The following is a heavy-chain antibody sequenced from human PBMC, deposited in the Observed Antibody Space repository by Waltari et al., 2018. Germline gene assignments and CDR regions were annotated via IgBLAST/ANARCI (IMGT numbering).Heavy chain of an antibody. Sequence: EVQLVESGGGLVQPGGSLRLSCAASGFTFSTYWMNWVRQAPGKGLVWVSRINNDGSGTSYANSVKGRFTSSRDNARNTLYLQMSSLRVEDTAVYYCARDYGMDVWGQGTTVTVSS. CDR1: GFTFSTYW. V-gene: IGHV3-74*01. J-gene: IGHJ6*02. CDR2: INNDGSGT. CDR3: ARDYGMDV.